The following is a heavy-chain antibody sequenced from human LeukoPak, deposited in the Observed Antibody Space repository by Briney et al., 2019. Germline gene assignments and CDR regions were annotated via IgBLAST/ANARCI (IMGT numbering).Heavy chain of an antibody. CDR2: INSDGSST. D-gene: IGHD6-6*01. CDR1: GFTFSSYW. CDR3: AREIAARPDIWFDP. V-gene: IGHV3-74*01. J-gene: IGHJ5*02. Sequence: GGSLRLSCAASGFTFSSYWMHWVRQAPGKGLVWVSRINSDGSSTSYADSVKSRFTISRDNAKNTLYLQMNSLRAEDTAVYYCAREIAARPDIWFDPWGQGTLVTVSS.